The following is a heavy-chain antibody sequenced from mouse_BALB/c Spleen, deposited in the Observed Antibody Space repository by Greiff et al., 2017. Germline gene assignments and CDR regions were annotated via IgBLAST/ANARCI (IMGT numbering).Heavy chain of an antibody. J-gene: IGHJ3*01. CDR1: GFNIKDTY. D-gene: IGHD3-1*01. CDR2: IDPANGNT. V-gene: IGHV14-3*02. Sequence: EVKLMESGAELVKPGASVKLSCTASGFNIKDTYMHWVKQRPEQGLEWIGRIDPANGNTKYDPKFQGKATITADTSSNTAYLQLSSLTSDDTAVYYCVSARARFAYWGQGTLVTVSA. CDR3: VSARARFAY.